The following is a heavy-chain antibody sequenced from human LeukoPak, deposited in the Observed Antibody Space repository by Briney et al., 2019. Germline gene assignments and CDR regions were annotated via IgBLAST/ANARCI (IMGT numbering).Heavy chain of an antibody. V-gene: IGHV3-74*01. CDR2: IYKDGSNP. CDR3: ASDLSHGMDV. J-gene: IGHJ6*02. CDR1: GFTFSNYW. D-gene: IGHD2/OR15-2a*01. Sequence: GGSLRLSCAASGFTFSNYWMHWVRQAPGKGLVWVSHIYKDGSNPNYADSVKGRFTISRDNAKNTLYLQMNSLRAEDTAVYYCASDLSHGMDVWGQGTTVTVYS.